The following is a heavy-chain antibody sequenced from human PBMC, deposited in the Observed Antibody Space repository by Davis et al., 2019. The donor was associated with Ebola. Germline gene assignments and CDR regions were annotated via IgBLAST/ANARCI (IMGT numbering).Heavy chain of an antibody. Sequence: GESLKISCAASGFIVSSNYMSWVRQAPGKGLEWVSGIAGGDGTTYYADSVKGRFTISRDNSKNTLYLQMNSLGAEDTALYYCALGAYDFWSAFYYWGQGSLVTVSS. CDR3: ALGAYDFWSAFYY. J-gene: IGHJ4*02. CDR2: IAGGDGTT. D-gene: IGHD3-3*01. V-gene: IGHV3-53*01. CDR1: GFIVSSNY.